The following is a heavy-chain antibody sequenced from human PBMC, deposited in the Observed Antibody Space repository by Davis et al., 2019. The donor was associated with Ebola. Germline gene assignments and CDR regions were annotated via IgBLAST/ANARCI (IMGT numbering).Heavy chain of an antibody. J-gene: IGHJ3*02. CDR1: GFTFSTYG. CDR3: ARRSIAAAGIGAFDI. Sequence: PGGSLRLSCAASGFTFSTYGMNWVRQAPGEGLEWVSYISTGSATIYYTDSVKGRFTVSRDNAKNSLYLQMNSLRDVDTAVYYCARRSIAAAGIGAFDIWGQGTMVTVSS. V-gene: IGHV3-48*02. CDR2: ISTGSATI. D-gene: IGHD6-13*01.